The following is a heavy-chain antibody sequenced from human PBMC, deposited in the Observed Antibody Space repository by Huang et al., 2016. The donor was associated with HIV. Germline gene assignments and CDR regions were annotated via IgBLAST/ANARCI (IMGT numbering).Heavy chain of an antibody. CDR3: ARRRRGGFDI. D-gene: IGHD2-15*01. Sequence: EVQLVQSGAEVKRPGESLKISCKGSRYNFAGYWIGWVRQMPGKGLEWMGSSYFEDSDARYSPALQGQVTISADTSLYSSYLQWTSLRASDTAIFYCARRRRGGFDIWGQGTLVTVSS. CDR1: RYNFAGYW. CDR2: SYFEDSDA. V-gene: IGHV5-51*03. J-gene: IGHJ3*02.